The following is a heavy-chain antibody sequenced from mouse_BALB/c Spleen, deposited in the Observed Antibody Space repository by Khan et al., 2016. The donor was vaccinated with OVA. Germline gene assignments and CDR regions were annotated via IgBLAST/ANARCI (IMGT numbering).Heavy chain of an antibody. CDR1: GFSLSRYN. Sequence: QVQLKQSGPGLVAPSQSLSITCTVSGFSLSRYNIHWVRQPPGKGLEWLGMIWGGGGTDYNSTLKSRLSIRKDNSKSQVLLKMNSLQIDDTAMYYCARDYYRYDGYYAMDYWGQGTSVTVSS. J-gene: IGHJ4*01. D-gene: IGHD2-14*01. CDR3: ARDYYRYDGYYAMDY. V-gene: IGHV2-6-4*01. CDR2: IWGGGGT.